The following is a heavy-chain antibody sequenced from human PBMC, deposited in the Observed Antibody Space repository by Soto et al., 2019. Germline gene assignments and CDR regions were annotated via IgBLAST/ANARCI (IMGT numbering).Heavy chain of an antibody. Sequence: ASVKVSCKASGYTFTGYYMHWVRQAPGQGLEWMGWINPNSGGTNYAQKFQGWVTMTRDTSISTAYMELSRLRSDDTAVYYCARSPYCSSTSCLLNAFDIWGQGTMVTVSS. CDR3: ARSPYCSSTSCLLNAFDI. V-gene: IGHV1-2*04. J-gene: IGHJ3*02. D-gene: IGHD2-2*01. CDR1: GYTFTGYY. CDR2: INPNSGGT.